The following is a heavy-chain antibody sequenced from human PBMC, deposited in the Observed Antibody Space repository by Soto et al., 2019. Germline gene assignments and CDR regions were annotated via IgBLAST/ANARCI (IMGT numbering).Heavy chain of an antibody. CDR1: GFTFSSYG. J-gene: IGHJ6*02. V-gene: IGHV3-30*18. CDR3: AKGGPLHRGVITAPHYYYGMDV. CDR2: ISYDGSNK. D-gene: IGHD3-10*01. Sequence: PGGSLRLSCAASGFTFSSYGMHWVRQAPGKGLEWVAVISYDGSNKYYADSVKGRFTISRDNSKNTLYLQMNSLRAEDTAVYYCAKGGPLHRGVITAPHYYYGMDVWGQATTVTVSS.